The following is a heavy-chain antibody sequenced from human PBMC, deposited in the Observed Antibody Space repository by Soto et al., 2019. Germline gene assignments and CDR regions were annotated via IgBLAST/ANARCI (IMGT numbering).Heavy chain of an antibody. J-gene: IGHJ4*02. D-gene: IGHD6-19*01. CDR1: GGSFSGYY. CDR3: ARGTWLVAASGALCDY. CDR2: INHSGST. Sequence: QVQLQPWGAGLLKPSETLSRTCAVYGGSFSGYYWSWIRQPPGKGLAWIGEINHSGSTNYNLSLKSRVPTAVDTSKKQFSLKTSSVTAADPAVYYCARGTWLVAASGALCDYWGQGTLVTV. V-gene: IGHV4-34*01.